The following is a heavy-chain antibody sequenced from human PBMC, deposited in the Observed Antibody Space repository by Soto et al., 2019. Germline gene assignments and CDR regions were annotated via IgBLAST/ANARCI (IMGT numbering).Heavy chain of an antibody. CDR1: GGSISSGDYY. Sequence: SETLSLACTVSGGSISSGDYYWSWIRQPPGKGLEWIGYIYYSGSTYYNPSLKSRVTISVDTSKNQFSLKLSSVTAADTAVYYCARGLGYYYDSSGLGPWGQGTLVTVSS. CDR2: IYYSGST. V-gene: IGHV4-30-4*01. CDR3: ARGLGYYYDSSGLGP. D-gene: IGHD3-22*01. J-gene: IGHJ5*02.